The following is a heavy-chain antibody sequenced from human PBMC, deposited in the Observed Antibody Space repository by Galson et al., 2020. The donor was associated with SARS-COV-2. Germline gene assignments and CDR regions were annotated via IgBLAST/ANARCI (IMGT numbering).Heavy chain of an antibody. CDR2: ISAYNGNT. Sequence: ASVKVSCKASGYTFTSYGISWVRQAPGQGLEWMGWISAYNGNTHYAQKLQGRVTMTTDTSTSTAYMELRSLRSDDTAVYYCARARFDDYDFWSGYRPFLPDAFDIWGQGTMVTVSS. D-gene: IGHD3-3*01. CDR3: ARARFDDYDFWSGYRPFLPDAFDI. J-gene: IGHJ3*02. CDR1: GYTFTSYG. V-gene: IGHV1-18*04.